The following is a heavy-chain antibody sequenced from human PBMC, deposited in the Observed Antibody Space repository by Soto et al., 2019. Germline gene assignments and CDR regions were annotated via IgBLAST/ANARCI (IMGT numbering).Heavy chain of an antibody. CDR2: ISGSAGST. Sequence: GGSLRLSCAASGFTVSTNYMTWVRQAPGKGLEWVSCISGSAGSTSCAESVKGRFTIARDSSNNTLYLQMNSLRAEDTAVYSCAKGRARGGNCDSAVDYWVQGTVGTVSS. V-gene: IGHV3-23*01. D-gene: IGHD2-15*01. CDR3: AKGRARGGNCDSAVDY. CDR1: GFTVSTNY. J-gene: IGHJ4*02.